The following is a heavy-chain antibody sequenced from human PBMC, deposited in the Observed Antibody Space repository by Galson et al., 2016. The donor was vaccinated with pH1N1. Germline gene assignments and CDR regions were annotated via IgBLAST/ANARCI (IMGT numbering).Heavy chain of an antibody. CDR3: ARWRYSTSWSDFDY. J-gene: IGHJ4*02. V-gene: IGHV1-18*01. D-gene: IGHD6-13*01. CDR2: ISANNGNT. Sequence: SVKVSCKASGYTFTTYGVTWVRQAPGQGLEWMGWISANNGNTNYAQKFQGRGTMTTDTSTSTAYMELRSLRSDDTAVYYCARWRYSTSWSDFDYWGQGTLVTISS. CDR1: GYTFTTYG.